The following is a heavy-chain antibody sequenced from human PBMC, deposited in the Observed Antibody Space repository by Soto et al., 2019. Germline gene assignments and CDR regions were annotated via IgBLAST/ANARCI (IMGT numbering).Heavy chain of an antibody. D-gene: IGHD3-22*01. CDR2: ISPYNGKT. CDR1: GSSFTTYG. Sequence: GASVKVSCKAPGSSFTTYGIFWVRQAPGQGLEWMRWISPYNGKTNYAQNLQGRVSMTTDTSTTTAYMELRSLRSDDTAVYYCARPYDSSQSPRFDYWGQGTLVTVSS. J-gene: IGHJ4*02. CDR3: ARPYDSSQSPRFDY. V-gene: IGHV1-18*01.